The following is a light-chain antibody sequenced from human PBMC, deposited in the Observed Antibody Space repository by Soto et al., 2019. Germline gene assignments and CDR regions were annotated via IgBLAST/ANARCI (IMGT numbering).Light chain of an antibody. CDR2: KAS. CDR3: QQYNTYSRT. J-gene: IGKJ1*01. V-gene: IGKV1-5*03. CDR1: QSISTY. Sequence: DIPMTQSPSTLSASVGDRVAITCRASQSISTYLAWYQQKPGKAPKLLIYKASSLESGVPSRFSGSGSGAEFTLTISSLQPDDSATYYCQQYNTYSRTFGQGTKVEIK.